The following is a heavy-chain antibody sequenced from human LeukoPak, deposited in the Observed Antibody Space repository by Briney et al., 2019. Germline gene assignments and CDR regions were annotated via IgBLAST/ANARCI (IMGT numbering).Heavy chain of an antibody. J-gene: IGHJ4*02. CDR2: ISGSGGST. CDR1: GFTFSSYA. Sequence: GGSLRLSCAASGFTFSSYAMSWVRQAPGKGLEWVSAISGSGGSTYYADSVKGRFTISRDNSKNTLYLQMNSLRAEDTAVYYCAKGGNQYSSSWYGVDFDYWGQGTLVTVSS. V-gene: IGHV3-23*01. D-gene: IGHD6-13*01. CDR3: AKGGNQYSSSWYGVDFDY.